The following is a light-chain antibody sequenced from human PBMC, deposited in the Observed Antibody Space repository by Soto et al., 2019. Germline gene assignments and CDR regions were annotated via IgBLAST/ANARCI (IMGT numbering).Light chain of an antibody. Sequence: EIVLTQSPGTLSLSPGERATLSCRASQSVSSNYLGWYQQKPGQAPRLLIYGASSRATGIPDRLSGSGSGTDFTLTISRLEPEDFAVYYCQQYGSSLFTFGPGTKVDIK. CDR1: QSVSSNY. CDR3: QQYGSSLFT. J-gene: IGKJ3*01. CDR2: GAS. V-gene: IGKV3-20*01.